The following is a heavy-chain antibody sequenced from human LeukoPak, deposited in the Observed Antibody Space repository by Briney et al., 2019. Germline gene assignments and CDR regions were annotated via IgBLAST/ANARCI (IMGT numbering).Heavy chain of an antibody. CDR1: GYTFTSYG. CDR2: ISAYNGNT. Sequence: ASVKVSCKASGYTFTSYGISWVRQAPGQGLEWMGWISAYNGNTNYAQKLQGRVTMTTDTSTSTAYMELRSLRSDDTAVYYCARDRAGLAARDAFDIWGQGTMVTVSS. D-gene: IGHD6-6*01. CDR3: ARDRAGLAARDAFDI. J-gene: IGHJ3*02. V-gene: IGHV1-18*01.